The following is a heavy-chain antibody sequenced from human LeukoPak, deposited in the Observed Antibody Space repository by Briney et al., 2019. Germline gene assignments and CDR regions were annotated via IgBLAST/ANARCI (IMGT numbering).Heavy chain of an antibody. D-gene: IGHD5-12*01. V-gene: IGHV4-4*07. CDR3: ARRRKLAATGDAFDV. J-gene: IGHJ3*01. CDR1: GGSISSYY. CDR2: IYTSGST. Sequence: SETLSLTCTVSGGSISSYYWSWIRQPAGKGLEWIGRIYTSGSTYYNPSLKSRVTISVDTSKTHFSLKLNSVTAADTAVYFCARRRKLAATGDAFDVWGQGTAVTVSS.